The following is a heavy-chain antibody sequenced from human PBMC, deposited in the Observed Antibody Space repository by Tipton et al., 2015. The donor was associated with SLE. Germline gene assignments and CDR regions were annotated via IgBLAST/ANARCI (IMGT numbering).Heavy chain of an antibody. J-gene: IGHJ6*03. CDR1: GFTFSSYG. CDR3: ARGGYSTPGYMAV. CDR2: IWYDGSNK. D-gene: IGHD4-11*01. V-gene: IGHV3-33*08. Sequence: SLRLSCAASGFTFSSYGMHWVRQAPGKGLEWVAVIWYDGSNKYYADSVKGRFTISRDNSKNTLYLQMNSLRAEDTGVYYCARGGYSTPGYMAVWGRGTSVSV.